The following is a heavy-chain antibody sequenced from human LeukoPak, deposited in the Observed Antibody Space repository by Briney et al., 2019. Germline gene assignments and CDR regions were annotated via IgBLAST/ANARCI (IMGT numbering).Heavy chain of an antibody. CDR3: AKDGHCSSTSCYTYDY. V-gene: IGHV3-23*01. CDR1: GVTFSTSA. CDR2: ISGSGGST. Sequence: GGSLRLSCAASGVTFSTSAMSWVRQAPGKGLEWVSAISGSGGSTYYADSVKGRFTISRDNSKNTLYLQMNSLRAEDTAVYYCAKDGHCSSTSCYTYDYWGQGTLVTVSS. D-gene: IGHD2-2*02. J-gene: IGHJ4*02.